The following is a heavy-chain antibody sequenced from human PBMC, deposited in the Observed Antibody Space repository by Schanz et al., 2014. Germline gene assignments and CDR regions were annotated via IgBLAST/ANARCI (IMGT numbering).Heavy chain of an antibody. CDR2: ISVYHGHT. J-gene: IGHJ6*02. V-gene: IGHV1-18*01. CDR1: GYTFTSYD. D-gene: IGHD1-26*01. Sequence: QVQLVQSGAEVKKPGASVRLSCEASGYTFTSYDINWVRQAPGQGLEWMGWISVYHGHTNYAEKVHGRVTMTTDTSTSTAYMELRSLLSHYTGVYYCVSDGSWAFGDGHAMAVWGQGTSVTVSS. CDR3: VSDGSWAFGDGHAMAV.